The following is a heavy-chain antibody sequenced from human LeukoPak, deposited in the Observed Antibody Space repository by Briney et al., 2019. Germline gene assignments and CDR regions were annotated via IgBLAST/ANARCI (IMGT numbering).Heavy chain of an antibody. V-gene: IGHV3-74*01. CDR1: GFTFSSGY. D-gene: IGHD2-2*02. Sequence: GGSLRLSCAVSGFTFSSGYMHWVRQPPGKGPVWVSRTSSDGSNTIYADSVKGRFTISRDDARNTLYLQMNSLRDADTAVYYCARYTGGGVYWGQGTLVTVSS. J-gene: IGHJ4*02. CDR3: ARYTGGGVY. CDR2: TSSDGSNT.